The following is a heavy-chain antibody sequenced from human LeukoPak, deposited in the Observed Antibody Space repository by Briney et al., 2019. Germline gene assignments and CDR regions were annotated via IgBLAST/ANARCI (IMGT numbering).Heavy chain of an antibody. J-gene: IGHJ4*02. D-gene: IGHD5-24*01. V-gene: IGHV1-18*01. CDR1: GYTFTSYG. CDR3: ARETPRRGETRDGYR. Sequence: ASVKVSCKASGYTFTSYGISWVRQAPGQGLEWMGWISAYNGNTNYAQKLQGRVTMTTDTSTSTAYKELRSLRSDDTAVYYCARETPRRGETRDGYRWGQGTLVTVSS. CDR2: ISAYNGNT.